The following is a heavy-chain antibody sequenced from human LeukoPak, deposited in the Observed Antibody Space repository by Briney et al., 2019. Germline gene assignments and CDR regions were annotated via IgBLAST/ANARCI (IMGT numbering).Heavy chain of an antibody. CDR1: GFTFSGYW. Sequence: PGGSLRLSCAASGFTFSGYWMHWVRQAPGKGLEWMGGFDPEDGETIYAQKFQGRVTMTEDTSTDTAYMELSSLRSEDTAVYYCATDRSPNIVGPRVIYYGMDVWGQGTTVTVSS. CDR3: ATDRSPNIVGPRVIYYGMDV. CDR2: FDPEDGET. J-gene: IGHJ6*02. D-gene: IGHD1-26*01. V-gene: IGHV1-24*01.